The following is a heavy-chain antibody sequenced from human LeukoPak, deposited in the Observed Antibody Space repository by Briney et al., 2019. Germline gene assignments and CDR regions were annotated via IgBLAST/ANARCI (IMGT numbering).Heavy chain of an antibody. CDR3: ARVDTAMVTDY. D-gene: IGHD5-18*01. Sequence: SVKVSCKASGGTFSSYAISWVRQAPGQGLEWMGRIIPILGIANYAQKFQGRVTITADKSTSTAYMELSSLRSEDTAVYYCARVDTAMVTDYWGQGTLVTVSS. V-gene: IGHV1-69*04. J-gene: IGHJ4*02. CDR2: IIPILGIA. CDR1: GGTFSSYA.